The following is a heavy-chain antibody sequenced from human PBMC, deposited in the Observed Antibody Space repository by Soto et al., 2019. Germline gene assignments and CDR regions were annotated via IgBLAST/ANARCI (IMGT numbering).Heavy chain of an antibody. Sequence: EVQLVESGGGLVQPGGSLRLSCAASGFSVSDNYMSWVSQAPGKGLEWISVIYSSGDTYYADCVKGRLTISRDNSRNTLYLQINALRVEDTAIYYCARDPGYGRGVSFNPWGQGIPVTVSS. V-gene: IGHV3-66*01. CDR3: ARDPGYGRGVSFNP. CDR2: IYSSGDT. D-gene: IGHD2-8*01. J-gene: IGHJ5*02. CDR1: GFSVSDNY.